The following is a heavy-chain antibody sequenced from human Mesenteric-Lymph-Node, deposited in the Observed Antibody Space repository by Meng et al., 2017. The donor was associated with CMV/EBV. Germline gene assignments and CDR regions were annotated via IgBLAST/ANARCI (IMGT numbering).Heavy chain of an antibody. CDR1: GYTFTNYD. CDR3: AREGYDSSGYDFDY. Sequence: ASVKVSCNASGYTFTNYDINWVRQAPGQGLEWMGWINPNSGGTNYAQKFQGRVTMTRDTSISTAYMELSRLRSDDTAVYYCAREGYDSSGYDFDYWGQGTLVTVSS. V-gene: IGHV1-2*02. CDR2: INPNSGGT. J-gene: IGHJ4*02. D-gene: IGHD3-22*01.